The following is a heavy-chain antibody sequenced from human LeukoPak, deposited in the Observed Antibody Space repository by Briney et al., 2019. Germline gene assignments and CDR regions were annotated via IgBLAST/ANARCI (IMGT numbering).Heavy chain of an antibody. Sequence: PGRSLRLSCAASGFTFDDYAMHWVRQAPGKGLEWVSGISWNSGSIGYADSVKGRFTISRDNAKDSLYLQMNSLRAEDTALYYCAKGLITMVRGGFDPWGQGTLVTVSS. V-gene: IGHV3-9*01. J-gene: IGHJ5*02. CDR2: ISWNSGSI. CDR1: GFTFDDYA. D-gene: IGHD3-10*01. CDR3: AKGLITMVRGGFDP.